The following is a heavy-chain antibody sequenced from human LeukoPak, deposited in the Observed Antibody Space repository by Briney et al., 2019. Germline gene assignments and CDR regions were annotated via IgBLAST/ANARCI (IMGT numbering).Heavy chain of an antibody. Sequence: PSETLSLTCAVSGGSISSSNWWSWVRQPPGKGLEWIGEIYHSGSTNYKPSLKSRVTISVDKSKNKVSLKLSSVTAADTAVYYCASLIDLQSAPWSMVPGWFDPWREGTLVTVSS. V-gene: IGHV4-4*02. D-gene: IGHD2-8*02. J-gene: IGHJ5*02. CDR3: ASLIDLQSAPWSMVPGWFDP. CDR2: IYHSGST. CDR1: GGSISSSNW.